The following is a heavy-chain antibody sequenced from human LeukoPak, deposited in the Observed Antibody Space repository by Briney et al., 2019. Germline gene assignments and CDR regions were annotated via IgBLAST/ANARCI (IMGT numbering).Heavy chain of an antibody. J-gene: IGHJ4*02. CDR2: IIPIFGTA. CDR3: ARSSSSWYEFDY. CDR1: VGTFSSYA. Sequence: ASVNVSCKASVGTFSSYAISWVRQAPGQGLEWMGGIIPIFGTANYAQKFQGRVTITADKSTSTAYMELSSRRSEDTAVYYCARSSSSWYEFDYWGQGTLVTVSS. V-gene: IGHV1-69*06. D-gene: IGHD6-13*01.